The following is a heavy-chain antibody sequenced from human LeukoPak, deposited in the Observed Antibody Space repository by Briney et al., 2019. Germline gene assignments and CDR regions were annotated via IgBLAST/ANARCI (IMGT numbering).Heavy chain of an antibody. CDR3: ARRHYSSGLDY. CDR1: GGSISTYY. J-gene: IGHJ4*02. D-gene: IGHD6-19*01. Sequence: SETLSLTCTGSGGSISTYYWSWVRQPAGEGLEWIGHVYTSGSTYNPSLKSRVTMSVDTSKNQFSLKLNSVTAADTAVYYCARRHYSSGLDYWGQGILVTLSS. CDR2: VYTSGST. V-gene: IGHV4-4*07.